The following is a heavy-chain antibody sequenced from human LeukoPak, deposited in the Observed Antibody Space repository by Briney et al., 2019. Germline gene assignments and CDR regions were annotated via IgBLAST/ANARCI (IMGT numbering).Heavy chain of an antibody. J-gene: IGHJ6*02. CDR3: AKGYSSGWYGYYYYGMDV. Sequence: GGSLRLSCAASGFTFSSYAMSWVRQAPGKGLEWVSAISGSGGSTYYADSVKGRFTISRDNSKNTLYLQMNSLRAEDTAVYYCAKGYSSGWYGYYYYGMDVWGQGTTVTVSS. CDR2: ISGSGGST. D-gene: IGHD6-19*01. CDR1: GFTFSSYA. V-gene: IGHV3-23*01.